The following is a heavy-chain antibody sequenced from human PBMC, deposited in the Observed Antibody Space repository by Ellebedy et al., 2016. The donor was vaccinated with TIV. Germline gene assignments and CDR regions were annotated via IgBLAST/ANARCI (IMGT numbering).Heavy chain of an antibody. CDR3: VRDNTGSSPSYFYGADV. CDR1: GFTFSSYW. Sequence: GGSLRLXXTASGFTFSSYWMHRVRQAPGKGLVWVSRINSDGSLTHYADSVRGRFTISRDYAKNTVFLQMSSLGVEDTAAYYCVRDNTGSSPSYFYGADVWGQGTTVTVSS. CDR2: INSDGSLT. D-gene: IGHD7-27*01. V-gene: IGHV3-74*01. J-gene: IGHJ6*02.